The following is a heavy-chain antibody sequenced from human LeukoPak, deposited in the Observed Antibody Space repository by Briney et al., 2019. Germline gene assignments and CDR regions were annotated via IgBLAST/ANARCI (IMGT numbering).Heavy chain of an antibody. CDR2: IRKKINNYTT. V-gene: IGHV3-72*01. CDR3: ARDPMAVAAPGRFDP. J-gene: IGHJ5*02. Sequence: GGSLRLSCAASGFTFSDHYMDWLRQAPGKGLEWVGRIRKKINNYTTEFAASVKGRFLISRDDSSNSLYLQMNSLRAADTAVYYCARDPMAVAAPGRFDPWGQGTLVTVSS. D-gene: IGHD6-19*01. CDR1: GFTFSDHY.